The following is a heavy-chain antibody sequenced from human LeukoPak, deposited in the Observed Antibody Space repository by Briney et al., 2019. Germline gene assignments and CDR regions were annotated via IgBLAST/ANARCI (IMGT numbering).Heavy chain of an antibody. CDR1: GGSISSSDYY. Sequence: SETLSLTCTVSGGSISSSDYYWGSIRQPPGKGLEWIGSIYYRGSTYYNPSLESRLTISVDTSKNQFSLKLSSVTAADTAVYYCARHLSAAAGPRYDYWGQGTLVTVSS. J-gene: IGHJ4*02. D-gene: IGHD6-13*01. CDR3: ARHLSAAAGPRYDY. V-gene: IGHV4-39*01. CDR2: IYYRGST.